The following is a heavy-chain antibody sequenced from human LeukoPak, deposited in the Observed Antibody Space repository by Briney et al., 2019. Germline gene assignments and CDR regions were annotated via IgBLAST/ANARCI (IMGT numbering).Heavy chain of an antibody. V-gene: IGHV1-69*13. CDR2: IIPIFGTA. J-gene: IGHJ6*03. D-gene: IGHD6-6*01. CDR3: AKGIAARQASGYYYYMDV. Sequence: GASVKVSCKASGGTFSSYAISWVRQAPGQGLEWMGGIIPIFGTANYAQKFQGRVTITADESTSTAYMELSSLRSEDTAVYYCAKGIAARQASGYYYYMDVWGKGTTVTVSS. CDR1: GGTFSSYA.